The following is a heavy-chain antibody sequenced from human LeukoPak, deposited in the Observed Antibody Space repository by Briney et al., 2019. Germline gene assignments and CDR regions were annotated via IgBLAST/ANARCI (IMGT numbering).Heavy chain of an antibody. CDR1: GYTFTGYY. Sequence: ASVKVSCKASGYTFTGYYMHWVRQAPGQGLEWMGRINPNSGGTNYAQKLQGRVTMTTDTSTSTAYMELRSLRSDDTAVYYCARDDMPAAIFANWFDPWGQGTLVTVSS. CDR2: INPNSGGT. V-gene: IGHV1-2*06. CDR3: ARDDMPAAIFANWFDP. J-gene: IGHJ5*02. D-gene: IGHD2-2*01.